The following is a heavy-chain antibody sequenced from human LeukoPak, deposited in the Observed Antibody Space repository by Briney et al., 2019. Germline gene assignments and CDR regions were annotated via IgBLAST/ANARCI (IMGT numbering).Heavy chain of an antibody. CDR1: GYTFTSYA. Sequence: ASVKVSCKASGYTFTSYAMHWVRQAPGQGLEWMGWINPNSGDTNYAQKFLGRVTMTRDTSISTAYVELSSLRSDDTAVYYCAKDLSAAIFVNPMDVWGKGTTVTVSS. D-gene: IGHD5-12*01. J-gene: IGHJ6*03. CDR3: AKDLSAAIFVNPMDV. V-gene: IGHV1-2*02. CDR2: INPNSGDT.